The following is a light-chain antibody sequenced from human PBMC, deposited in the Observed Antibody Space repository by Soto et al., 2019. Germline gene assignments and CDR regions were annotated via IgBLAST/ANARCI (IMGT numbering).Light chain of an antibody. CDR3: SSYTSSSNLI. Sequence: QSALTQPASVSGSLGQSITISCTGTSRDVGNYNYVSWYQHHTGRAPKLVIYDVNNRPAGISNRFSGSKSDNTASLFIFGLQAEDEADYYCSSYTSSSNLIFGGGTKVTVL. V-gene: IGLV2-14*03. CDR1: SRDVGNYNY. CDR2: DVN. J-gene: IGLJ2*01.